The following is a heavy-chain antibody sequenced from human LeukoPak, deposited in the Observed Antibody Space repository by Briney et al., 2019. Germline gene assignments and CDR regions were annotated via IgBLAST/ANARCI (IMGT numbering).Heavy chain of an antibody. CDR1: GFTFSSYD. D-gene: IGHD3-10*01. J-gene: IGHJ4*02. CDR3: ARSNSEHPMVRGVTPIFDY. CDR2: IGTAGDT. V-gene: IGHV3-13*01. Sequence: GGSLRLSCAASGFTFSSYDMHWVRQATGKGLEWVSAIGTAGDTYYPGSVKGRFTISRENAKNSLYLQMNSLRAGDTAVYYCARSNSEHPMVRGVTPIFDYWGQGTLVTVSS.